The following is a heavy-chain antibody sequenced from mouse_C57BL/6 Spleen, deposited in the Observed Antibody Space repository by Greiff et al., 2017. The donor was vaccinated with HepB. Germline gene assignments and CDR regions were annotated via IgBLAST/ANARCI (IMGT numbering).Heavy chain of an antibody. CDR3: ARDGGDSNYGGYYAMDY. V-gene: IGHV1-18*01. J-gene: IGHJ4*01. Sequence: VQLQQSGPELVKPGASVKIPCKASGYTFTDYNMDWVKQSHGKSLEWIGDINPNNGGTIYNQKFKGKATLTVDKSSSTAYMELRSLTSEDTAVYYCARDGGDSNYGGYYAMDYWGQGTSVIVSS. D-gene: IGHD2-5*01. CDR2: INPNNGGT. CDR1: GYTFTDYN.